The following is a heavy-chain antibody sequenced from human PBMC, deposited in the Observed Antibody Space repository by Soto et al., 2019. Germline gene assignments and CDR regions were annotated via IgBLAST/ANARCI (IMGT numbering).Heavy chain of an antibody. CDR2: INGDGSKK. J-gene: IGHJ4*02. D-gene: IGHD6-13*01. CDR1: GFTFTDYW. Sequence: GGSLRLSCAASGFTFTDYWMHWVRQAPGKGLEWVANINGDGSKKYYVDSVKGRFTISRDNADNSLYLQMNSLTAEDTAVYYCARAVGAAAAVWGQGTLVTVSS. CDR3: ARAVGAAAAV. V-gene: IGHV3-7*01.